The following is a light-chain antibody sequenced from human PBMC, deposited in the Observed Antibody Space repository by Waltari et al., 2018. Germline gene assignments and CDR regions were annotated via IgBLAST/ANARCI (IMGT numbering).Light chain of an antibody. Sequence: QSALTQPASVSGSPGQSIPTPCTGTSSYVGGYNYVSWYQQHPGKAPKLMIYEVSYRPSGVSTRFSGSKSGNTASLTISGLQAEDEADYYCNSYTNSKTQIFGGGTKLTVL. CDR3: NSYTNSKTQI. V-gene: IGLV2-14*01. CDR1: SSYVGGYNY. J-gene: IGLJ2*01. CDR2: EVS.